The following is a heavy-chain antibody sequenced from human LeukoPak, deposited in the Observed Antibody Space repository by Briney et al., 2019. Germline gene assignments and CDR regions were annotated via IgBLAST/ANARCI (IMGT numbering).Heavy chain of an antibody. CDR2: ISSSSSYI. D-gene: IGHD3-16*02. CDR1: GFTVSSYS. V-gene: IGHV3-21*01. CDR3: ARAFPDDYVWGSYRPSRFPERGAFDI. Sequence: GGSLRLSCAASGFTVSSYSMNWVRQAPGKGLEWASSISSSSSYIYYADSVKGRFTISRDNAKNSLYLQMNSLRAEDTAVYYCARAFPDDYVWGSYRPSRFPERGAFDIWGQGTMVTVSS. J-gene: IGHJ3*02.